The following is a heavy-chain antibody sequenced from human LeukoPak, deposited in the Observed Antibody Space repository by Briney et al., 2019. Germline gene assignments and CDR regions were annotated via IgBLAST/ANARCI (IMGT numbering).Heavy chain of an antibody. V-gene: IGHV3-21*01. CDR3: ARGWGTMVRSQGGMDV. Sequence: GGSLRLSCAASGSTFSSYSMNWVRQAPGKGLEWVSSISSSSSYIYYADSVKGRFTISRDNAKNSLYLQMNSLRAEDTAVYYCARGWGTMVRSQGGMDVWGQGTTVTVSS. CDR1: GSTFSSYS. J-gene: IGHJ6*02. CDR2: ISSSSSYI. D-gene: IGHD3-10*01.